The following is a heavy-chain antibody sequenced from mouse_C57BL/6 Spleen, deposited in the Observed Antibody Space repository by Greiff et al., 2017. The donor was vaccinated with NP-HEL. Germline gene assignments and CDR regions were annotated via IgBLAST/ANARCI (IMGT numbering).Heavy chain of an antibody. Sequence: VQLQQSGPELVKPGASVKVSCKASGYSFTGYYMNWVKQSPEKSLEWIGEINPSTGGTTYNQKFKAKATLTVDKSSSTAYMQLKSLTSEDSAVYYCAGWGLAYWGQGTLVTVSA. CDR1: GYSFTGYY. CDR3: AGWGLAY. J-gene: IGHJ3*01. V-gene: IGHV1-42*01. CDR2: INPSTGGT.